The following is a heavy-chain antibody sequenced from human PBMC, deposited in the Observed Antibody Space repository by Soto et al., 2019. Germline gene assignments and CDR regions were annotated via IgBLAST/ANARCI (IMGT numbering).Heavy chain of an antibody. J-gene: IGHJ6*02. CDR1: GGTFSRYS. D-gene: IGHD2-2*01. CDR2: IIPIFGIA. Sequence: QVQLAQSGAEVKKPGSSVKVSCKASGGTFSRYSITWVRQAPGHGLEWIGRIIPIFGIASYAQKFQGRVTIAAVESTSTAYMELSSLRSEDTAVYYCAREDRDRETGLVPAAIDGMDVWGQGTTVNVSS. V-gene: IGHV1-69*08. CDR3: AREDRDRETGLVPAAIDGMDV.